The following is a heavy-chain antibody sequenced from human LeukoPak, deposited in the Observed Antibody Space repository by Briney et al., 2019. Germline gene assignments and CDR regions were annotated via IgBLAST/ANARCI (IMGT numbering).Heavy chain of an antibody. Sequence: ASVKVSCKASGYTFTSYGISWVRQAPGQGLEWMGIINPSGGSTSYAQKIQGRVTMTRDTSTSTVYMELSSLRSEDTAVYYCARVGARRDGYNYFDYWGQGILVTVSS. CDR1: GYTFTSYG. CDR3: ARVGARRDGYNYFDY. CDR2: INPSGGST. D-gene: IGHD5-24*01. J-gene: IGHJ4*02. V-gene: IGHV1-46*01.